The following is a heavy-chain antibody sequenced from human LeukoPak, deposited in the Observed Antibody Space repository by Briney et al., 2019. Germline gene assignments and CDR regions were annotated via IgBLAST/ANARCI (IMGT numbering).Heavy chain of an antibody. J-gene: IGHJ4*02. CDR1: GYTFSSYY. V-gene: IGHV1-46*01. Sequence: VASVKVSCKASGYTFSSYYMHWVRQAPGQGLEWMGMINPSSGSTTYAQKFQGRVTVTRDTSTTTFYMDLSSLQLEDTAVYYCAGERAARPYYFDYWGQGTLVTVSS. CDR2: INPSSGST. D-gene: IGHD6-6*01. CDR3: AGERAARPYYFDY.